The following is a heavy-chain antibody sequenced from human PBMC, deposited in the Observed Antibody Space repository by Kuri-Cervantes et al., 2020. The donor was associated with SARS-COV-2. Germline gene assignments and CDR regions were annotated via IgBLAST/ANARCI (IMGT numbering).Heavy chain of an antibody. CDR1: GFTFSSYW. CDR3: ARDQRLSGYFDY. D-gene: IGHD2-15*01. Sequence: GGSLRLSCAASGFTFSSYWMSWVRQAPGKGLEWVSAISGSGGSTYYADSVKGRFTISRDNSKNTLYLQMNSLRAEDTAVYYCARDQRLSGYFDYWGQGTLVTVSS. J-gene: IGHJ4*02. CDR2: ISGSGGST. V-gene: IGHV3-23*01.